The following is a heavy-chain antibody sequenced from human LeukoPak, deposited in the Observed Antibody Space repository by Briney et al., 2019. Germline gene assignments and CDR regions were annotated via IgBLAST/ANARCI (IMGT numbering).Heavy chain of an antibody. CDR2: IKQDGSEK. J-gene: IGHJ4*02. Sequence: GGSLRLSCAASGFTFSNYWMNWVRQAPGKGLEWVANIKQDGSEKYYVDSVKGRFTISRDNAKNSLYLQVSSLRVEDTALYYCATGGNTFGYWGQGTLVTVSS. D-gene: IGHD1-14*01. CDR3: ATGGNTFGY. CDR1: GFTFSNYW. V-gene: IGHV3-7*03.